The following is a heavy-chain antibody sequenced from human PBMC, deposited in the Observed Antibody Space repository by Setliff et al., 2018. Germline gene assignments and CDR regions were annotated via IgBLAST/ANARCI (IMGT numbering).Heavy chain of an antibody. D-gene: IGHD2-15*01. V-gene: IGHV4-61*09. CDR2: IQTSGTT. Sequence: SETLSLTCTVSGGSISSGNYYWSWIRQPAGKGLEWIGHIQTSGTTNYNPSLKSRVTISVDTSKNQFSLKLSAVTAADTAVYFCARKDGPNYYYYYMDIWGKGTTVTVSS. CDR1: GGSISSGNYY. J-gene: IGHJ6*03. CDR3: ARKDGPNYYYYYMDI.